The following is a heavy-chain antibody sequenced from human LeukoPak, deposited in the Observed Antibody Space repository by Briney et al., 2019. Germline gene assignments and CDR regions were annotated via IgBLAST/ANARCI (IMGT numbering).Heavy chain of an antibody. V-gene: IGHV4-4*07. CDR2: IYRSANT. D-gene: IGHD5-12*01. J-gene: IGHJ5*02. CDR3: ARGDSGYDFGL. CDR1: GGSISRYL. Sequence: SQTLSLTCTVSGGSISRYLGSWIRQPAGKGLEWIGRIYRSANTHYHPPLQSRVSMSADTSKNQFFLKLGPVTGADTAVYFWARGDSGYDFGLWGQGTLVTVSS.